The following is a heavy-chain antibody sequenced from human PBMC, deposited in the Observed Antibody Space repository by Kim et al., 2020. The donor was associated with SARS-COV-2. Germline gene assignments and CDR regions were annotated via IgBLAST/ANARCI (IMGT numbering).Heavy chain of an antibody. CDR1: GFTFSSYE. CDR2: ISSSGSTI. D-gene: IGHD5-18*01. Sequence: GGSLRLSCAASGFTFSSYEMNWVRQAPGKGLEWVSYISSSGSTIYYADSVKGRFTISRDNAKNSLYLQMNSLRAEDTAVYYCARVKAQLWLHGIFDYWGQGTRVTVSS. V-gene: IGHV3-48*03. CDR3: ARVKAQLWLHGIFDY. J-gene: IGHJ4*02.